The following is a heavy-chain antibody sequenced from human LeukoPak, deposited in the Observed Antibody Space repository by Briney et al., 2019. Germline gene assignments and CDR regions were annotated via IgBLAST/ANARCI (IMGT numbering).Heavy chain of an antibody. V-gene: IGHV3-23*01. D-gene: IGHD3-16*01. CDR3: AGGTPPVYYFDY. CDR1: GFTFSSHG. J-gene: IGHJ4*02. Sequence: GSLRLSCAASGFTFSSHGMNWVRQAPGKGLEWVSGISPSGGITYYTDSVKGRFTISRDNSKNTLYLQMNSLRAEDTAVYYCAGGTPPVYYFDYWGQGTLVTVSS. CDR2: ISPSGGIT.